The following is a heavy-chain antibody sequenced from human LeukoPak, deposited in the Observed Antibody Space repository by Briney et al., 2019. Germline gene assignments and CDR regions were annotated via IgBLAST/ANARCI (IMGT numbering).Heavy chain of an antibody. D-gene: IGHD6-13*01. V-gene: IGHV3-23*01. CDR3: ARDPGSWYSSSWYDY. CDR2: ISGSGGST. CDR1: GFTFSSYA. Sequence: PGGSLRLSCAASGFTFSSYAMSWVRQAPGKGLEWVSAISGSGGSTYYADSVKGRFTISRDNSKNTLYLQMNSLRAEDTAVYYCARDPGSWYSSSWYDYWGQGTLVTVSS. J-gene: IGHJ4*02.